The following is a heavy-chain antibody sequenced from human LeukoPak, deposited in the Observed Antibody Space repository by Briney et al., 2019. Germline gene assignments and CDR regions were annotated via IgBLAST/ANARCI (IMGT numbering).Heavy chain of an antibody. CDR1: GDSISSYY. CDR3: ARLPFYYDSGGYRYYFDY. CDR2: IYYSGST. V-gene: IGHV4-59*08. J-gene: IGHJ4*02. Sequence: SETLSLTYTVSGDSISSYYWSWIRQPPGKGLEWIGYIYYSGSTNYNPSLKRRVTITVDASKTQFSLKLSCVTAADTAVYYCARLPFYYDSGGYRYYFDYWGEGTLVTVSS. D-gene: IGHD3-22*01.